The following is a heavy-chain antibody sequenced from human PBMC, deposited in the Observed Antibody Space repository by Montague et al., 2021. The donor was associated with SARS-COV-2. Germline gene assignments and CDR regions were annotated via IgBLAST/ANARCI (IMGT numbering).Heavy chain of an antibody. D-gene: IGHD4-23*01. V-gene: IGHV2-70*01. CDR1: GFSLSTSGMC. CDR2: IDWDDDK. J-gene: IGHJ6*02. CDR3: ARMTTVVTLGYYYYYGMDV. Sequence: PALVKPTQTLTLTCTFSGFSLSTSGMCVSWIRQPPGKAPEWLALIDWDDDKYYSTSLKTRLTISKDTSKNQVVLTMTNMDPVDTATYYYARMTTVVTLGYYYYYGMDVWGQGTTVTVSS.